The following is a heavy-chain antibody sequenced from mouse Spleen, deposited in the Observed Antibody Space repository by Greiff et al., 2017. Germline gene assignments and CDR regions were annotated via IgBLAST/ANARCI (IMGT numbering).Heavy chain of an antibody. CDR2: ISSGGSYT. CDR1: GFTFSSYA. D-gene: IGHD1-1*01. V-gene: IGHV5-9-1*01. J-gene: IGHJ3*01. CDR3: ARHHYYGSSGY. Sequence: EVMLVESGGGLVKPGGSLKLSCAASGFTFSSYAMSWVRQTPEKRLEWVATISSGGSYTYYPDSVKGRFTISRDNAKNTLYLQMSSLRSEDTAMYYCARHHYYGSSGYWGQGTLVTVSA.